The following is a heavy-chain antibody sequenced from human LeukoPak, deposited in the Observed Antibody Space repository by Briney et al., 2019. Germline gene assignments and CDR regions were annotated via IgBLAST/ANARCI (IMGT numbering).Heavy chain of an antibody. D-gene: IGHD3-3*01. CDR3: ARGDTYYDFWSGYYDDAFDI. CDR1: GGSFSGYY. Sequence: SETLSLTCAVYGGSFSGYYWSWIRQPPGKGLEWIGEINHSGSTNYNPSLKSRVTIPVDTSKNQFSLKLSSVTAADTAVYYCARGDTYYDFWSGYYDDAFDIWGQGTMVTVSS. J-gene: IGHJ3*02. V-gene: IGHV4-34*01. CDR2: INHSGST.